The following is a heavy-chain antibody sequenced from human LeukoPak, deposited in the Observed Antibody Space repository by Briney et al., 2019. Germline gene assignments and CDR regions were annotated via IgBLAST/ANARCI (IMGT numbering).Heavy chain of an antibody. D-gene: IGHD1-1*01. V-gene: IGHV3-7*01. CDR2: IKQDGSEK. CDR1: GFTFSSYW. CDR3: ARAKGWNDVGTPYYYYYMDV. Sequence: GGSLRLSCAASGFTFSSYWMSWVRQAPGKGLEWVANIKQDGSEKYYVDSVKGRFTISRDNAKNSLYLQMNSLRAEDTAVYYCARAKGWNDVGTPYYYYYMDVWGKGTTVTISS. J-gene: IGHJ6*03.